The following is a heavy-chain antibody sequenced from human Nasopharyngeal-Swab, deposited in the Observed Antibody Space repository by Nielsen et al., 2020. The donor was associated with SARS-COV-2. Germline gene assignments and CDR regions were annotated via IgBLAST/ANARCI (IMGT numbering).Heavy chain of an antibody. V-gene: IGHV1-18*01. D-gene: IGHD4/OR15-4a*01. CDR2: ISADNDET. CDR1: GYTFTIYG. Sequence: ASVKVSCKASGYTFTIYGINWVRQAPGQGLEWMGWISADNDETNYGQRFQDRVSMTTDTSTTTAYLELRSLRFDDTAVYYCVRDHQTVLTTSTDDFWGQGTLVTVSS. J-gene: IGHJ4*02. CDR3: VRDHQTVLTTSTDDF.